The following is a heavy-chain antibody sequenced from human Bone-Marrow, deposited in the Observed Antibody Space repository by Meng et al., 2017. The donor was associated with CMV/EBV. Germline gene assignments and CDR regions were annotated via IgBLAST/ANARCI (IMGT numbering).Heavy chain of an antibody. D-gene: IGHD2-2*02. V-gene: IGHV3-30-3*02. CDR1: SYA. CDR3: AKEGGGLPGYCTSTSCYTPDY. Sequence: SYAIHWVRQAPGKGLEWVAVISYDGSNKYYADSVKGRFTISRDNSKNTLYLQMNSLRAEDTAVYYCAKEGGGLPGYCTSTSCYTPDYWGQGTLVTVSS. CDR2: ISYDGSNK. J-gene: IGHJ4*02.